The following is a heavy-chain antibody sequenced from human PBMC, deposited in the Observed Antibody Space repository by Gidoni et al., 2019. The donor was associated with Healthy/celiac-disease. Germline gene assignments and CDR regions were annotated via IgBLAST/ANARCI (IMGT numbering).Heavy chain of an antibody. Sequence: QVQLVQSGAEVKKPGASVKVSCKASGYTFTSYYMHWVRQAPGQGLEWMGIINPSGGSTSYAQKFQGRVTMTRDTSTSTVYMELSSLRSEDTAVYYCARDPLHLSGNGHSSGWYTGDENRGDYWGQGTLVTVSS. CDR2: INPSGGST. CDR3: ARDPLHLSGNGHSSGWYTGDENRGDY. J-gene: IGHJ4*02. V-gene: IGHV1-46*01. CDR1: GYTFTSYY. D-gene: IGHD6-19*01.